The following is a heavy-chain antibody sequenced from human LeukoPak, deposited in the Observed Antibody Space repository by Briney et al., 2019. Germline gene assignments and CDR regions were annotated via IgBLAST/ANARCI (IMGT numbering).Heavy chain of an antibody. J-gene: IGHJ4*02. V-gene: IGHV1-8*03. CDR3: ARGLDDSSGYYADY. CDR1: GYTFTSYD. CDR2: MNPNSGNT. D-gene: IGHD3-22*01. Sequence: ASVKVSCKASGYTFTSYDINWVRQATGQGLEWMGWMNPNSGNTGYAQKFQGRVTITRSTSISTAYMELSSLRSEDTAVYYCARGLDDSSGYYADYWGQGTLVTVSS.